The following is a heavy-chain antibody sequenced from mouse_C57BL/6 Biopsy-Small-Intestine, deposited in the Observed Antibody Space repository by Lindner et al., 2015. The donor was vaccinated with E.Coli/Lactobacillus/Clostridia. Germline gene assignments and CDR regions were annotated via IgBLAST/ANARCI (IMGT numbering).Heavy chain of an antibody. V-gene: IGHV1-31*01. Sequence: VQLQESGPELVMPGASVKISCKASGRSSTGYYIHWVKQSHGNILDWIGFIYPYNGLSSYNQKFKGKATLTVDKSSSTAYMELRSLTSEDSAVYYCARSDGYYGYFGVWGTGTTVTVSS. CDR1: GRSSTGYY. J-gene: IGHJ1*03. CDR3: ARSDGYYGYFGV. D-gene: IGHD2-3*01. CDR2: IYPYNGLS.